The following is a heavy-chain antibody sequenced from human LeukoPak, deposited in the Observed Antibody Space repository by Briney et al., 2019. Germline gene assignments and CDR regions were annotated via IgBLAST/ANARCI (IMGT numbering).Heavy chain of an antibody. Sequence: GGSLRLSCAGSGFTFGDYYMSWIRQAPGKGLEWVSYISSGGSYTNFADSVKGRFTISRDNAKNSLYLQMNSLRADDTAVYYCARNYFQGVPGVYWGQGTLVTVSS. V-gene: IGHV3-11*03. D-gene: IGHD3-10*01. CDR3: ARNYFQGVPGVY. CDR1: GFTFGDYY. J-gene: IGHJ4*02. CDR2: ISSGGSYT.